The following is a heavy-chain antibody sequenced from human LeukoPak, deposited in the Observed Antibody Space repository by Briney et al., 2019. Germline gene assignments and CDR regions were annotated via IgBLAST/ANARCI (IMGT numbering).Heavy chain of an antibody. Sequence: KPGGSLRLSCAASGFTFSSYGMHWVRQAPGKGLEWVAFIRYDGSNKYYADSVKGRFTISRDNSKNTLYLQMNSLRAEDTAVYYCAREVEVARNINGPDYWGQGTLVTVSS. D-gene: IGHD2/OR15-2a*01. CDR1: GFTFSSYG. CDR3: AREVEVARNINGPDY. CDR2: IRYDGSNK. J-gene: IGHJ4*02. V-gene: IGHV3-30*02.